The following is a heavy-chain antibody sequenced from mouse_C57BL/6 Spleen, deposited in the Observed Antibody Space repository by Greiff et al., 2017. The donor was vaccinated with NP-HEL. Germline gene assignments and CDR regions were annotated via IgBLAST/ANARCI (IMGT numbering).Heavy chain of an antibody. D-gene: IGHD2-2*01. J-gene: IGHJ1*03. Sequence: VQLQQSGAELVRPGSSVKLSCKASGYTFTSYWMDWVKQRPGQGLEWIGNIYPSDSETHYNQKFKDKATLTVDKSSSTAYMQLSSLTSEDSAVYYCARDGYGDWYFDVWGTGTTDTVSS. CDR2: IYPSDSET. V-gene: IGHV1-61*01. CDR3: ARDGYGDWYFDV. CDR1: GYTFTSYW.